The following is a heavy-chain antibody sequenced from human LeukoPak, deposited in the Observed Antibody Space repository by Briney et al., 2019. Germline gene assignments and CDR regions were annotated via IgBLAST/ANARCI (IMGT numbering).Heavy chain of an antibody. Sequence: SVKVSCKASGGTFSSYAISWVRQAPGQGLEWMGGIIPIFGTANYAQKFQGRVTITADESTSTAYMELSSLRSEDTAVYYCALAARYYYYGMDVWGQGTTVTVSS. D-gene: IGHD6-6*01. CDR3: ALAARYYYYGMDV. CDR2: IIPIFGTA. J-gene: IGHJ6*02. CDR1: GGTFSSYA. V-gene: IGHV1-69*01.